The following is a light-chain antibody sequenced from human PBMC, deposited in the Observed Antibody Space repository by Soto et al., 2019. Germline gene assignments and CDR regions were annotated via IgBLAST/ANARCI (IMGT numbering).Light chain of an antibody. CDR1: QNIGVY. CDR2: AAS. V-gene: IGKV1-39*01. CDR3: QQYDNWPPYT. J-gene: IGKJ2*01. Sequence: DIQMTHSPSSLSASVGDRVTITFRSSQNIGVYLNWYQKKPGKAPKLLIHAASSLHSGVPSRFSGSGSGTDFTLTISSLQPEDFAVYYCQQYDNWPPYTFGQGTKVDIK.